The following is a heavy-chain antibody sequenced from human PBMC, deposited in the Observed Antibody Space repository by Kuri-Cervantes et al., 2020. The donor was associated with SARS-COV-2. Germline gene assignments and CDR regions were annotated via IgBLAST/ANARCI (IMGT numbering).Heavy chain of an antibody. D-gene: IGHD6-25*01. CDR3: ARRLKSRSGLDY. Sequence: GESLKISCAASGFTFSSYDMHWVRQATGKGLEWVSAIGTAGDTYYPGSVKGRFTISRDNAKNSLYLQMNSLRADDTALYYCARRLKSRSGLDYWGQGTLVTVSS. CDR1: GFTFSSYD. J-gene: IGHJ4*02. CDR2: IGTAGDT. V-gene: IGHV3-13*04.